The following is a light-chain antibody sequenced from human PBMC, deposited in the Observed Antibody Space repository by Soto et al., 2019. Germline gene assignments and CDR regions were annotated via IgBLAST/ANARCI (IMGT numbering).Light chain of an antibody. CDR3: CSSAGGSMFVV. V-gene: IGLV2-23*03. J-gene: IGLJ2*01. CDR2: EGS. Sequence: QSALTQPASVSGSPGQSITISCTGTSSDVGSYNLVSWYQQHPGKAPKLMIYEGSKRPSGVSNRVSGSKSGNTASLTISGVRAEDDADYDCCSSAGGSMFVVFGGGTKLTVL. CDR1: SSDVGSYNL.